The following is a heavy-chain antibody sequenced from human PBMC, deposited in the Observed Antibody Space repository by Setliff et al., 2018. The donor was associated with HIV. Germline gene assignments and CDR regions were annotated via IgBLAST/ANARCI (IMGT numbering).Heavy chain of an antibody. V-gene: IGHV3-48*04. CDR2: ISSSGSPI. D-gene: IGHD1-26*01. Sequence: GGSLRLSCAASGFPLSNYWMHWVRQAPGKGLEWLSYISSSGSPIYYADSVKGRFMFSRDTTKTSFYLQMNSLRAEDTGVYYCTRGEDWGQGTLVTVSS. J-gene: IGHJ4*02. CDR3: TRGED. CDR1: GFPLSNYW.